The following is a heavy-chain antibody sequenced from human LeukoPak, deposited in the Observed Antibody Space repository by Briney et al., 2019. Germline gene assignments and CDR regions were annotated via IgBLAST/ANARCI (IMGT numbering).Heavy chain of an antibody. CDR2: ISGSGGIT. V-gene: IGHV3-23*01. J-gene: IGHJ4*02. D-gene: IGHD6-13*01. CDR3: ARDPVTRAAAGTGLFDY. CDR1: GFTFSAYA. Sequence: GGSLRLSCAASGFTFSAYAISWVRQAPGKGLEWVSAISGSGGITYYADSVKGRFTISRGNSKNTLYLQMNSLRAEDTAVYYCARDPVTRAAAGTGLFDYWGQGTLVTVSS.